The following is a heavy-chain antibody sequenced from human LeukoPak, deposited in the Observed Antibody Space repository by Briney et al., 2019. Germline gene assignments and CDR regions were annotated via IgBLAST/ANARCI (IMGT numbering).Heavy chain of an antibody. D-gene: IGHD5-24*01. CDR3: ARTRGQADV. CDR1: GGSISSYY. CDR2: IYYSGST. J-gene: IGHJ6*02. Sequence: PSETLSLTCTVSGGSISSYYWSWIRHPPGKGLEWIGYIYYSGSTNYNPSLKSRVTISVDTSKNQFSLKLSSVTAADTAVYYCARTRGQADVWGQGTTVTVSS. V-gene: IGHV4-59*13.